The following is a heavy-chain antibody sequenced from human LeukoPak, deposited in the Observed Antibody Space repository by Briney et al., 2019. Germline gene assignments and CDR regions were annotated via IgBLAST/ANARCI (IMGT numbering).Heavy chain of an antibody. Sequence: PSETLSLTCAVYGGSFSGYYWSWIRQPPGKGLEWIGEINHSGSTNYNPSLKSRVTISVDTSKNQFSLKLSSVTAADTAVYYCAAXXAPPSXXVXGTGYWGQGTLVTVSS. CDR1: GGSFSGYY. V-gene: IGHV4-34*01. CDR3: AAXXAPPSXXVXGTGY. CDR2: INHSGST. J-gene: IGHJ4*02. D-gene: IGHD1-1*01.